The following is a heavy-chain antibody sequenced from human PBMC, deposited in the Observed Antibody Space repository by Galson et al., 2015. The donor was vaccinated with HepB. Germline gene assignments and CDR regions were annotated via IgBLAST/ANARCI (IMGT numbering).Heavy chain of an antibody. CDR2: ISYDGSNR. Sequence: SLRLSCAASGFTFNYYGMHWVRQAPGKGLEWVAVISYDGSNRYYADSVKGRFTISRDSSKNTLYLQMNSLGPDDTAIYYCAKDPIARQYGDYFQHWGQGTLVTVSS. CDR1: GFTFNYYG. CDR3: AKDPIARQYGDYFQH. D-gene: IGHD4-17*01. J-gene: IGHJ1*01. V-gene: IGHV3-30*18.